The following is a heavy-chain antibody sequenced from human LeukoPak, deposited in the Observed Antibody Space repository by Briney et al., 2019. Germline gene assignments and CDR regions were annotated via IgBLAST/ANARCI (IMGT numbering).Heavy chain of an antibody. CDR1: GGSISSGGYS. J-gene: IGHJ3*02. D-gene: IGHD4-17*01. CDR2: IYHSGST. CDR3: ARGGLHDYGDYLDAFDI. V-gene: IGHV4-30-2*01. Sequence: SQTLSLTCAVSGGSISSGGYSWSWIRQPPGKGLEWIGYIYHSGSTYYNPSLKSRVTISVDRSKNQFSLKLSSVTAADTAVYYCARGGLHDYGDYLDAFDIWSQGTMVTVSS.